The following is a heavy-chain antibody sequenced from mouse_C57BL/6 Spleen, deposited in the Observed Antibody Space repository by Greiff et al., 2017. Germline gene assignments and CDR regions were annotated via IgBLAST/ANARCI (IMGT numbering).Heavy chain of an antibody. CDR3: ARYYYGSSFYFDY. Sequence: EVQLVESGGGLVQPGGSLSLSCAASGFTFTDYYMSWVRQPPGKALAWLGFIRNKANGYTTEYSASVKGRFTISRDNSQSILYLQMNALRAEDSATYYCARYYYGSSFYFDYWGQGTTLTVSS. D-gene: IGHD1-1*01. V-gene: IGHV7-3*01. CDR1: GFTFTDYY. CDR2: IRNKANGYTT. J-gene: IGHJ2*01.